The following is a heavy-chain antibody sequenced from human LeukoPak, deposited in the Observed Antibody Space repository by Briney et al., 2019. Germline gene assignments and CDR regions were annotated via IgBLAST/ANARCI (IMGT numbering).Heavy chain of an antibody. CDR3: AIYYDSSGSIDH. J-gene: IGHJ4*02. Sequence: PGGSLRLSCAASGFIFSDYYMTWIRQTPGKGLEWLSYISDSGSTIKYADSVKGRITISRDNAKKSLFLQMNSLRAEDTAVYYCAIYYDSSGSIDHWGQGTLVTVSS. CDR2: ISDSGSTI. CDR1: GFIFSDYY. D-gene: IGHD3-22*01. V-gene: IGHV3-11*01.